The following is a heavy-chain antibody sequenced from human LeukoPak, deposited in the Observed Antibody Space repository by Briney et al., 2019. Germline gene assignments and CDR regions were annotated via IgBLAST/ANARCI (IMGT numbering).Heavy chain of an antibody. D-gene: IGHD1-26*01. Sequence: GGFLRLSCAASGFTFSDYYMSWIRQAPGKGLEWVSYISSSGSTIYYADSVKGRFTISRDNAKNSLYLQMNSLRAEDTAVYYCARIGESGSYYLDYWGQGTLVTVSS. CDR2: ISSSGSTI. J-gene: IGHJ4*02. V-gene: IGHV3-11*01. CDR3: ARIGESGSYYLDY. CDR1: GFTFSDYY.